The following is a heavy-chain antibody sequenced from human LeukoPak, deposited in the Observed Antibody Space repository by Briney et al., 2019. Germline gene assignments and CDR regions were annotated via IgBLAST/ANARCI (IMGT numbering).Heavy chain of an antibody. V-gene: IGHV3-48*03. CDR3: ARGPNYYDSRGYYY. D-gene: IGHD3-22*01. CDR1: GWTFSSYE. Sequence: GALRLPCGASGWTFSSYEINWVRQAAGKRLGWGLYISRSGRTIYYVDSVKGRFTLSIGNAMNEPFLPVAGLRAEDTAVYYCARGPNYYDSRGYYYWGQGTLVTVSS. J-gene: IGHJ4*02. CDR2: ISRSGRTI.